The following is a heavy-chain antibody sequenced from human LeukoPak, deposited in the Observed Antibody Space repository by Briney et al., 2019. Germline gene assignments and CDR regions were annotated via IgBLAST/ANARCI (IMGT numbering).Heavy chain of an antibody. CDR1: GYTFTGYY. V-gene: IGHV1-18*04. CDR2: ISAYNGNT. D-gene: IGHD3-3*01. Sequence: ASVKVSCKASGYTFTGYYMHWVRQAPGQGLEWMGWISAYNGNTNYAQKLQGRVTMTTDTSTSTAYMELRSLRSDDTAVYYCARGRHPNYDFWSGYYNFYYYYYMDVWGKGTTVTVSS. J-gene: IGHJ6*03. CDR3: ARGRHPNYDFWSGYYNFYYYYYMDV.